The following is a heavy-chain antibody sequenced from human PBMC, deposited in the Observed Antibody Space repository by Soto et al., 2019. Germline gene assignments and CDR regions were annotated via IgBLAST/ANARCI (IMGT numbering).Heavy chain of an antibody. CDR2: IYPGDSDT. CDR3: TRNEVAGKNYYDMDV. D-gene: IGHD6-19*01. V-gene: IGHV5-51*01. J-gene: IGHJ6*02. CDR1: GYSFTSYW. Sequence: GESLKISCKGSGYSFTSYWIGWVRQMPGKGLEWMGIIYPGDSDTRYSPSFQGQVTISADKSISTAYLQWSSLKASDTAMYYCTRNEVAGKNYYDMDVWGQVNTVTVSS.